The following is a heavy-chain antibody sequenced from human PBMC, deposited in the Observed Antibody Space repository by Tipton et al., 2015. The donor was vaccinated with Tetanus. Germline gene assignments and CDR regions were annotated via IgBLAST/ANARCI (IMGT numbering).Heavy chain of an antibody. Sequence: QMQLVQSGAEMKKPGASVKVSCKASGYTFTGYYMYWVRQAPGQGLEWMGWIDPNSGGTVYAQKFQGRVTMTRDTSISTAYMELSSLRSDDTAVYYCVRDRGDYIYYGMDVWGPGTTVTVS. CDR3: VRDRGDYIYYGMDV. CDR1: GYTFTGYY. CDR2: IDPNSGGT. D-gene: IGHD3-22*01. J-gene: IGHJ6*02. V-gene: IGHV1-2*02.